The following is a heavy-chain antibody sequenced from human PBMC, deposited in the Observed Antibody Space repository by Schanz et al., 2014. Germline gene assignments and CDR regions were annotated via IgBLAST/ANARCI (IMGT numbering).Heavy chain of an antibody. CDR3: AKDAPYPFDL. CDR2: ISGTGGDDT. J-gene: IGHJ2*01. V-gene: IGHV3-23*04. CDR1: GFTFSNYW. Sequence: EVQLVESGGGLVQPGGSLRLSCAASGFTFSNYWMHWVRQAPGKGLLWVSSISGTGGDDTYYADSVKGRFTISRDNSKNTLFLQMNSLRVEDSAIYYCAKDAPYPFDLWGRGTLITVSS.